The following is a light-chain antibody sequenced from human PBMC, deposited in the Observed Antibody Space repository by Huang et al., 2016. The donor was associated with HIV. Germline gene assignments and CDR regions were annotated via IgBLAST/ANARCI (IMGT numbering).Light chain of an antibody. CDR1: QSISSN. Sequence: EIVMTQSPATLFVSPGERATLSCRASQSISSNLAWYQQKPGQAPRVRSYVASTRASGVPASFSGAGSGTEFTLTISSLQSEDLAVYYCQQYDQWPPGYTFGQGTKL. V-gene: IGKV3-15*01. CDR3: QQYDQWPPGYT. J-gene: IGKJ2*01. CDR2: VAS.